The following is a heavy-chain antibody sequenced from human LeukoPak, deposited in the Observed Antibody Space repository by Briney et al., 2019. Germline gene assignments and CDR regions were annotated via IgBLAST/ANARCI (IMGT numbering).Heavy chain of an antibody. CDR1: GFTVSSNY. D-gene: IGHD4-17*01. CDR2: ISYDGSNK. CDR3: AREGHYGDYVNQYYYYGMDV. J-gene: IGHJ6*02. V-gene: IGHV3-30-3*01. Sequence: PGRSLSLSCAASGFTVSSNYMSWVRQAPGKGLEWVAVISYDGSNKYYADSVKGRFTISRDNSKNTLYLQMNSLRAEDTAVYYCAREGHYGDYVNQYYYYGMDVWGQGTTVTVSS.